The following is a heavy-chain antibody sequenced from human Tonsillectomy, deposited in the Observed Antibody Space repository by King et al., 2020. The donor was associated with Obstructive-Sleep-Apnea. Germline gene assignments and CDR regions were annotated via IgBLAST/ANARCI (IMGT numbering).Heavy chain of an antibody. CDR3: AHSRGNFYDLLAPPYFDY. Sequence: TLKEAGPTLVKPTQTLTLTCTFSGFSLSTTGVGVGWVRQPPGKALEWLVIIYWVNDKRFSPSLKSRLTITKDTSKNQVVLTVTNMDPVDQGTYYCAHSRGNFYDLLAPPYFDYWGQGTLVTVSS. CDR2: IYWVNDK. V-gene: IGHV2-5*02. D-gene: IGHD3-9*01. J-gene: IGHJ4*02. CDR1: GFSLSTTGVG.